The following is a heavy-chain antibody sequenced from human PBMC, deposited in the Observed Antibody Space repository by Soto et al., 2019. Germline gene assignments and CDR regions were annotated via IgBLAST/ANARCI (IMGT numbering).Heavy chain of an antibody. CDR2: IKSKTDGGTT. CDR1: GFTFSNAW. CDR3: QYVDIVATNNFDY. Sequence: GGSLRLSCAASGFTFSNAWMNWVRQAPGKGLEWVGRIKSKTDGGTTDYAAPVKGRFTISRDDSKNTLYLQMNSLKTEDTAVYYCQYVDIVATNNFDYWGQGTLVTVSS. V-gene: IGHV3-15*07. D-gene: IGHD5-12*01. J-gene: IGHJ4*02.